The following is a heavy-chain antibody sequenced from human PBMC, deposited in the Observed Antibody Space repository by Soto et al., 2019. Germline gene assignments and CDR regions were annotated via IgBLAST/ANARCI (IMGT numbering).Heavy chain of an antibody. J-gene: IGHJ5*01. Sequence: EVQLLESGGGLVQPGGSLRLSCAASGFTFSSYGMSWVREAPGKGLEWVSAISGSGGSTYYADSVKGRFTISRDNSKNTLYLQMNSLRAEYTAVYYCAKAVVVVADPFDSWGQATLLTVSS. CDR1: GFTFSSYG. D-gene: IGHD2-15*01. CDR2: ISGSGGST. V-gene: IGHV3-23*01. CDR3: AKAVVVVADPFDS.